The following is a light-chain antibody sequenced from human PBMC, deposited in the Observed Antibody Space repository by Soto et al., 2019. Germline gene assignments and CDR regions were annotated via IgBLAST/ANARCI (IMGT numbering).Light chain of an antibody. J-gene: IGKJ5*01. CDR3: QQYGSSPIT. Sequence: EIVLTQSPGNLSLSPGERATLSCRASQSVNTNYLAWYQQKSGQAHRLLIYGASSRATGIPDRFSGSGSGTDFTLTISRLEPEDFAAYFCQQYGSSPITFGQGTRLDIK. CDR1: QSVNTNY. CDR2: GAS. V-gene: IGKV3-20*01.